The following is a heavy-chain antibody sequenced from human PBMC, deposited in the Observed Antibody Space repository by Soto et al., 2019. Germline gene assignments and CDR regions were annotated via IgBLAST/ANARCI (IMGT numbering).Heavy chain of an antibody. J-gene: IGHJ5*02. CDR2: ISYDGSNK. V-gene: IGHV3-30*18. CDR1: GFTFSSYG. Sequence: GGSLRLSCAASGFTFSSYGMHWVRQAPGKGLEWVAVISYDGSNKYYADSVKGRFTISRDNSKNTLYLQMNSLRAEDTAVYYCAKDRRRSSSWGWFDPWGQGTLVTVSS. CDR3: AKDRRRSSSWGWFDP. D-gene: IGHD6-13*01.